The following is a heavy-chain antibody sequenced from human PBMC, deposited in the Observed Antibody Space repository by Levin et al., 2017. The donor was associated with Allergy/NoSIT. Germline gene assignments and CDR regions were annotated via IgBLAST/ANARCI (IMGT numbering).Heavy chain of an antibody. Sequence: GASVKVSCKASGGTFSSYAISWVRQAPGQGLEWMGGIIPIFGTANYAQKFQGRVTITADESTSTAYMELSSLRSEDTAVYYCASYDSSGYYSPYYDYYGMDVWGQGTTVTVSS. V-gene: IGHV1-69*13. CDR1: GGTFSSYA. CDR2: IIPIFGTA. J-gene: IGHJ6*02. CDR3: ASYDSSGYYSPYYDYYGMDV. D-gene: IGHD3-22*01.